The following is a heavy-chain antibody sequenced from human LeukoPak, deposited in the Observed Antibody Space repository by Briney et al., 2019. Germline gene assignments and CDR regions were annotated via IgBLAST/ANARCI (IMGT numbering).Heavy chain of an antibody. D-gene: IGHD3-22*01. CDR2: ISGDGGST. CDR3: ANGGDSSGYAPLDY. V-gene: IGHV3-43*02. CDR1: GFTSDDYA. Sequence: GGSLRLSCAASGFTSDDYAMHWVRQAPGKGLEWVSLISGDGGSTYYADSVKGRFTISRDNSKNSLYLQMNSLRTEDTALYYCANGGDSSGYAPLDYWGQGTLVTVSS. J-gene: IGHJ4*02.